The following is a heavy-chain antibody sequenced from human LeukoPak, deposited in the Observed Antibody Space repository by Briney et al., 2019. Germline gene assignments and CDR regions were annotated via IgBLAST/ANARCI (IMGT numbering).Heavy chain of an antibody. V-gene: IGHV4-34*01. CDR1: GGSFSGYY. Sequence: SETLSLTCAVYGGSFSGYYWSWIRQPPGKGLEWIGEINHSGSTNYNPSLKNRVTISVDTSKNQFSLKLSSVTAADTAVYYCAREGLWYYYGSGSYYYYYYGMDVWGQGTTVTVSS. CDR3: AREGLWYYYGSGSYYYYYYGMDV. CDR2: INHSGST. J-gene: IGHJ6*02. D-gene: IGHD3-10*01.